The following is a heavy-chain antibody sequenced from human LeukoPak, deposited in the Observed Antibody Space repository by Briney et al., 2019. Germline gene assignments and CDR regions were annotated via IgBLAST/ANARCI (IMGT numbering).Heavy chain of an antibody. CDR3: AGDRATSYFDY. CDR2: IWYDGSNK. J-gene: IGHJ4*02. V-gene: IGHV3-33*01. CDR1: GFTFRSHG. Sequence: RTSLRLSCAASGFTFRSHGMHWVRQAPGKGLEWVAFIWYDGSNKYYTDSVKGRFTISRDNSKNTLYLQMNSLRAEDTAVYYCAGDRATSYFDYWGQGALVTISS. D-gene: IGHD1-26*01.